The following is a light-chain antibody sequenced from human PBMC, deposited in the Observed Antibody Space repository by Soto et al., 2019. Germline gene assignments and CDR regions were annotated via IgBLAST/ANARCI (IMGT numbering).Light chain of an antibody. Sequence: AIQMTQSPSSLSASVGDRVTIACRASQGIRNDLVWYQQKPGKAPNLLIYAASSLQSGVPSRFSGSGSGTDFTLTISSLQPEDFATYYCLQHYNSPRTFGQGTQVEIK. V-gene: IGKV1-6*01. J-gene: IGKJ1*01. CDR2: AAS. CDR3: LQHYNSPRT. CDR1: QGIRND.